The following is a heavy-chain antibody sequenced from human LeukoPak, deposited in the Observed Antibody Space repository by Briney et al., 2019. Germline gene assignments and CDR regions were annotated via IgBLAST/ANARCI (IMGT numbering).Heavy chain of an antibody. CDR1: GGTFSSYA. CDR3: ARAVVVVPAAMMYYYYGMDV. V-gene: IGHV1-69*06. J-gene: IGHJ6*04. D-gene: IGHD2-2*01. CDR2: IIPIFGTA. Sequence: ASVKVSCKASGGTFSSYAISWVRQAPGQGLEWMGGIIPIFGTANYAQKFQGRVTITADKSTSTAYMELSSLRSEDTAVYYCARAVVVVPAAMMYYYYGMDVWGKGTTVTVSS.